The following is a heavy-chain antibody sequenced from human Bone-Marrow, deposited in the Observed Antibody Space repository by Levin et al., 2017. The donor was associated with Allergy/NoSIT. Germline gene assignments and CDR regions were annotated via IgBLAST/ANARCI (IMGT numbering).Heavy chain of an antibody. CDR1: GHILSELI. D-gene: IGHD6-19*01. CDR2: FDPEAGEM. Sequence: GESLKISCKVSGHILSELIMHWVRQAPGQGFEWMGGFDPEAGEMFYAQKFQGRVTMVDDRSTDTAYMELTSLTSEDSAVYFCATRARWLVSIDFWGQGTPVTVSS. J-gene: IGHJ4*02. V-gene: IGHV1-24*01. CDR3: ATRARWLVSIDF.